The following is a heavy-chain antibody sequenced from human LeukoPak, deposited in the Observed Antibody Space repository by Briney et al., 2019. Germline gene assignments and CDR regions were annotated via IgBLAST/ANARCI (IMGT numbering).Heavy chain of an antibody. CDR3: ARAAVATIGFDY. Sequence: SGGSLRLSCAASGFTFSSYAMHWVRQAPGKGLEWVAVISYDGSNKYYADSVKGRFTISRDNSKNTLYLQMNSLRAEDTAVYYCARAAVATIGFDYWGQGTLVTVSS. V-gene: IGHV3-30-3*01. D-gene: IGHD5-12*01. CDR1: GFTFSSYA. CDR2: ISYDGSNK. J-gene: IGHJ4*02.